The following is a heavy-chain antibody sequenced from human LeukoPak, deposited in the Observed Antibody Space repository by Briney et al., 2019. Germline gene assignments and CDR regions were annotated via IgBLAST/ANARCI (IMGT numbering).Heavy chain of an antibody. V-gene: IGHV1-18*01. CDR1: GYTFSNYG. D-gene: IGHD3-22*01. J-gene: IGHJ4*02. CDR3: ARGYDSSGYYYVFSN. CDR2: IRGDNGNT. Sequence: ASVKVSCKASGYTFSNYGISWVRQAPGQGLEWVGWIRGDNGNTNYAQKFQGRVTMTTETSTSTAYMELGSLRSEDTAVYYCARGYDSSGYYYVFSNWGQGTLVTVSS.